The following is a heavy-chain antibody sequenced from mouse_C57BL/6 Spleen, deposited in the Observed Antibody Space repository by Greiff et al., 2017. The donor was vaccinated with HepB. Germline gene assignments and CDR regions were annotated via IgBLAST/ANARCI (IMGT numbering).Heavy chain of an antibody. CDR2: IYPRDGST. Sequence: QVQLQQSDAELVKPGASVKISCKVSGYTFTDHTIHWMKQRPEQGLEWIGYIYPRDGSTKYNEKFKGKATLTADKSSSTAYMQLNSLTSEDSAVYFCACPIYYGNYGGVLFDYWGQGTTLTVSS. CDR3: ACPIYYGNYGGVLFDY. V-gene: IGHV1-78*01. J-gene: IGHJ2*01. D-gene: IGHD2-1*01. CDR1: GYTFTDHT.